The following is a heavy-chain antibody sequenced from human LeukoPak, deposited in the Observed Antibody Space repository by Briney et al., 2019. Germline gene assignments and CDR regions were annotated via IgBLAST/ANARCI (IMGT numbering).Heavy chain of an antibody. CDR2: IYYSERT. CDR1: GCSVSSYY. V-gene: IGHV4-59*08. CDR3: ARFHSGPGGWYVLSYFDL. J-gene: IGHJ2*01. D-gene: IGHD6-19*01. Sequence: SETLSLTCTVSGCSVSSYYWSWIRQPPGKGLEWIGYIYYSERTKYNSSLESRVTLSVDTSKNQLFMKLTSVTAEDTAVYYCARFHSGPGGWYVLSYFDLWGRGTLVTVSS.